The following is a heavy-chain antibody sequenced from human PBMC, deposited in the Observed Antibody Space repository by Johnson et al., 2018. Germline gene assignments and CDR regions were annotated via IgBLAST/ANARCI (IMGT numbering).Heavy chain of an antibody. CDR3: ARGSDDSSGTDAFDI. J-gene: IGHJ3*02. CDR2: IIPLFGTA. Sequence: QVQLVESGAEVKKXGSSVKVSCKASGGTFSSSVISWVRQAPGQGLEWMGGIIPLFGTASYAQKFQGRVTITADESTDTAYMELSSLRSEDTAVYYCARGSDDSSGTDAFDIWGQGTMVTVSS. V-gene: IGHV1-69*01. D-gene: IGHD3-22*01. CDR1: GGTFSSSV.